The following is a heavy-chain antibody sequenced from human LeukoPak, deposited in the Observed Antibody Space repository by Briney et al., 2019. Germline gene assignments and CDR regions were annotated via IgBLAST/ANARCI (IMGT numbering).Heavy chain of an antibody. Sequence: PSETLSLTCAVSGGSISSDSYYWAWIRQPPGKGLEWIGSIYSGGTTYYNPSLKSRVTISVDTSKNQFSLKLTSVTAADAAAYYCARHSRNCSGGYCYLYYWGQGTLVTVSS. V-gene: IGHV4-39*01. CDR2: IYSGGTT. CDR1: GGSISSDSYY. CDR3: ARHSRNCSGGYCYLYY. D-gene: IGHD2-15*01. J-gene: IGHJ4*02.